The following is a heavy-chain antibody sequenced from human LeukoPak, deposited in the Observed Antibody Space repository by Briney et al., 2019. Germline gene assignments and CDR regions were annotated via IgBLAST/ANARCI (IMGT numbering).Heavy chain of an antibody. CDR1: GFIFDNYA. CDR2: IRGSGGTT. J-gene: IGHJ2*01. Sequence: GGSLRLSCAASGFIFDNYAMSWVRQAPGRGLEWVSSIRGSGGTTYYADSVKGRFTISRDNSKNTLYLQMNSLRAEDTAVYYCAKDPSYYDILTGYYISWYFDLWGRGTLVTVSS. V-gene: IGHV3-23*01. CDR3: AKDPSYYDILTGYYISWYFDL. D-gene: IGHD3-9*01.